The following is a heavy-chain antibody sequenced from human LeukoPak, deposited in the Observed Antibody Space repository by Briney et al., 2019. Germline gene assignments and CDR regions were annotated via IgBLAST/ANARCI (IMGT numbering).Heavy chain of an antibody. CDR2: IHYSGST. CDR3: ARTTVVAKYFDY. V-gene: IGHV4-39*07. D-gene: IGHD4-23*01. Sequence: SETLSLTCTVSGGSISSSSYYWGWIRQPPGKGLEWIGSIHYSGSTYYNPSLKSRLTISVDTSKNQFSLKLSSVTAADTAVYYCARTTVVAKYFDYWGQGTLVTVSS. J-gene: IGHJ4*02. CDR1: GGSISSSSYY.